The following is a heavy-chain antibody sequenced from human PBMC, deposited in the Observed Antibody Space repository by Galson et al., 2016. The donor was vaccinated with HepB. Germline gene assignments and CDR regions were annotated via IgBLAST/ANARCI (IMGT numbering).Heavy chain of an antibody. D-gene: IGHD2-8*01. CDR3: ATIGENYYYSLDF. CDR1: ASSFSNYA. V-gene: IGHV1-18*01. CDR2: ISPYNGDT. J-gene: IGHJ6*02. Sequence: SVKVSCKASASSFSNYAITWLRQAPGQGPECLGWISPYNGDTNSAQKVHGRATLTADTAKATASMELRSLRSDGSAVYSCATIGENYYYSLDFWGQGTTVTVSS.